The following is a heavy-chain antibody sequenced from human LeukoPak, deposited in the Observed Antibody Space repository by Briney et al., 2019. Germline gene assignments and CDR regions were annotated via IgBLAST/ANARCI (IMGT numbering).Heavy chain of an antibody. CDR3: ARGAPGSYCSGGSCPYFDY. D-gene: IGHD2-15*01. CDR1: GYTFIGYD. V-gene: IGHV1-8*01. CDR2: MNPNTGNT. J-gene: IGHJ4*02. Sequence: GASVKVSCKASGYTFIGYDINWVRQATGQGLEWVGWMNPNTGNTGYAQKFRGRVTMTGNTSISTASMELSSLTSEDTALYYCARGAPGSYCSGGSCPYFDYWGQGTLVSVSS.